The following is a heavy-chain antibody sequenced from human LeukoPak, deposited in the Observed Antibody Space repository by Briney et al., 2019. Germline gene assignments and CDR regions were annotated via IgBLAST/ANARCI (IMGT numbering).Heavy chain of an antibody. CDR1: GFTFSNAW. D-gene: IGHD3-22*01. V-gene: IGHV3-15*07. Sequence: GGSLRLSCAASGFTFSNAWMNWVRQAPGKGLEWAGRIKSKTDGGTTDYAAPVKGRFTISRDDSKNTLYLQMNSLKTEDTAVYYCSTTYYYDSSEGYWGQGTLVTVSS. CDR3: STTYYYDSSEGY. CDR2: IKSKTDGGTT. J-gene: IGHJ4*02.